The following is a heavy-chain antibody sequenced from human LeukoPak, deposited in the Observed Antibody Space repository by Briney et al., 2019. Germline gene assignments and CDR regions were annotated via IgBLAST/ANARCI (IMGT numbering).Heavy chain of an antibody. CDR1: GGSFSGYY. J-gene: IGHJ6*03. CDR2: INHSGST. CDR3: ARASFQLLGYYYYYMDV. D-gene: IGHD3-10*01. Sequence: SETLSLTCAVYGGSFSGYYWSWIRQPPGKGLEWIGEINHSGSTNYNPSLKSRVTISVDTSKNQFSLKLSSVTAADTAVYYCARASFQLLGYYYYYMDVWGKGTTVTVSS. V-gene: IGHV4-34*01.